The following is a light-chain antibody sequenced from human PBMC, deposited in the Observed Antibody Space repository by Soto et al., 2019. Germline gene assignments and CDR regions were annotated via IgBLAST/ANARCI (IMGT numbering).Light chain of an antibody. CDR1: QSNSSY. V-gene: IGKV1-39*01. CDR3: QQSYSTPRT. CDR2: AAS. Sequence: DIQMTQAPSSLSASLGNSVTITCRASQSNSSYLKGYQQKPGKAPKLLIYAASSLQSGVPSRFSGSGSGTDCTLTISSLQPEYFATYYCQQSYSTPRTVGQGTKVDSK. J-gene: IGKJ1*01.